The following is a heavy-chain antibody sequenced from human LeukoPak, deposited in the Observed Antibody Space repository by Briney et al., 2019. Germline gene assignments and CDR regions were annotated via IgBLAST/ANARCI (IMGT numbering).Heavy chain of an antibody. CDR1: GFTFSNYA. D-gene: IGHD6-6*01. J-gene: IGHJ3*02. Sequence: GGSLRLSCAASGFTFSNYAMSWVRQAPGKGLEWVSVISGSGGSTFYADSVKGRFTISRDNSKNTLYLQMNSLRAEDTAVYYCAKPLRAARPGSAFDIWGQGTMVTVSS. CDR2: ISGSGGST. CDR3: AKPLRAARPGSAFDI. V-gene: IGHV3-23*01.